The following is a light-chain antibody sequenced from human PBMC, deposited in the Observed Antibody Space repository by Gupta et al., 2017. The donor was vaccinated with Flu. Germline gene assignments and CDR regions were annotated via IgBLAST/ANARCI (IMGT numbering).Light chain of an antibody. J-gene: IGKJ3*01. V-gene: IGKV1-5*03. CDR2: KAS. Sequence: IQMTQSPSTLSASVGDRVTITCRASQTVSNRLAWYQQKSGKAPRLLIYKASNLESGVPSRFSGTGSGTVFTLTISNLQPDDLATYYCQQYDQYSFTFGPGTKVHI. CDR3: QQYDQYSFT. CDR1: QTVSNR.